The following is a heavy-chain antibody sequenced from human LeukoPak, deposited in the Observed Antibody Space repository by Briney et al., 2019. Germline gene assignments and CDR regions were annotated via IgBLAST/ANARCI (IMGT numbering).Heavy chain of an antibody. V-gene: IGHV4-59*01. Sequence: SETLSLTCTVSGGSISSYYWSWIRQPPGKGLEWIGYIYYSGSTNYNPSLKSRVTISVDTSKNQFSLKLSSVTAADTAVYYCARSHGSSWPLDYWGQGTLVTVSS. CDR2: IYYSGST. D-gene: IGHD6-13*01. CDR3: ARSHGSSWPLDY. CDR1: GGSISSYY. J-gene: IGHJ4*02.